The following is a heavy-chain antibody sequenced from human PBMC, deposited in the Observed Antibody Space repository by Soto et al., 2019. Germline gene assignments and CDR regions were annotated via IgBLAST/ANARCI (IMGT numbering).Heavy chain of an antibody. Sequence: PSETLSLTCTVSGGSISSGGYYWSWIRQPPGKGLEWIGEINHSGSTNYNPSLKSRVTISVDTSKNQFSLKLSSVTAADTAVYYCAREKPFLVGATQSHKRNWFDPWGQGTLVTVSS. J-gene: IGHJ5*02. V-gene: IGHV4-39*07. D-gene: IGHD1-26*01. CDR2: INHSGST. CDR3: AREKPFLVGATQSHKRNWFDP. CDR1: GGSISSGGYY.